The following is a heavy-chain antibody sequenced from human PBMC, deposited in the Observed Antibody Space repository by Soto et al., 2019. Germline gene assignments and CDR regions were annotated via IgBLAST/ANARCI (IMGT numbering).Heavy chain of an antibody. CDR2: FDPEDGET. CDR1: GYTLTELS. CDR3: AGWGQTPAAGPIFDY. D-gene: IGHD6-13*01. V-gene: IGHV1-24*01. J-gene: IGHJ4*02. Sequence: ASVKVSCKVSGYTLTELSMHWVRQAPGKGLEWMGGFDPEDGETIYAQKFQGRVTMTEDTSTDTAYMELSSLRSEDSAVYYCAGWGQTPAAGPIFDYWGQGTLVTVSS.